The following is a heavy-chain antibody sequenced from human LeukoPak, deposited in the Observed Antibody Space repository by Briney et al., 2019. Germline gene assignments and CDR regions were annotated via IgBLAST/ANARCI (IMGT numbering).Heavy chain of an antibody. CDR2: IKQDGSEK. CDR3: ARDATYYSGSPNDLS. CDR1: GFTFSSYW. J-gene: IGHJ5*02. D-gene: IGHD1-26*01. V-gene: IGHV3-7*01. Sequence: SGGSLRLSCAASGFTFSSYWMSWVRQAPGKGLEWVANIKQDGSEKYYVDSVKGRFTISRDNAKNSLYLQMNSLRAEDTAVYYCARDATYYSGSPNDLSWGQGTLVTVSS.